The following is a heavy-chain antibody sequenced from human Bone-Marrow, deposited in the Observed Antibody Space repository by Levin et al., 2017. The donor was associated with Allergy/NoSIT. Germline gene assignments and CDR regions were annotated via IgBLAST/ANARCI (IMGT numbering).Heavy chain of an antibody. J-gene: IGHJ4*02. CDR1: GGSISSYY. Sequence: NPSETLSLTCTVSGGSISSYYWGWVRQSPGKGLEWIGHIHFSGNTNYNPSLKSRVTISRDTSENQFSLRLNSLTAADTAVYYCARGFWDAFFDFWGQGTLVAVSS. D-gene: IGHD1-26*01. CDR2: IHFSGNT. V-gene: IGHV4-59*13. CDR3: ARGFWDAFFDF.